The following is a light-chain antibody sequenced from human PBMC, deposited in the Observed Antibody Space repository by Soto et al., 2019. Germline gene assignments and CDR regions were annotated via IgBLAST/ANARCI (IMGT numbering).Light chain of an antibody. Sequence: QSVLTQPASVSGSPGQSITISCTGTSSDVGYYTYVSWYQQHPGKAPKLMIYEVSNRPSGVSNRFSGSKSGNTASLTISGLQAEDEADYYCSSYSSSTTLVFGTGTKVTVL. CDR2: EVS. J-gene: IGLJ1*01. V-gene: IGLV2-14*01. CDR1: SSDVGYYTY. CDR3: SSYSSSTTLV.